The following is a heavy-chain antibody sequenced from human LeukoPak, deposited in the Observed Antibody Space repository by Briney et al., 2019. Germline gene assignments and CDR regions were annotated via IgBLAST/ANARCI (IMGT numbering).Heavy chain of an antibody. V-gene: IGHV3-23*01. J-gene: IGHJ4*02. Sequence: DSVKGRFTISRDNSKNTLYLQMNSLRAEDTAVYYCAGGPYCSSTSCPPPRGDYWGQGTLVTVSP. D-gene: IGHD2-2*01. CDR3: AGGPYCSSTSCPPPRGDY.